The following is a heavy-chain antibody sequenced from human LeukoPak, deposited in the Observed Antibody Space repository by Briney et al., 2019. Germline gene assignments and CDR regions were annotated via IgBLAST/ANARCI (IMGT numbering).Heavy chain of an antibody. V-gene: IGHV4-30-4*08. J-gene: IGHJ4*02. CDR3: ARGRPIWFGD. D-gene: IGHD3-10*01. Sequence: SETLSLTCTVSGVSISSGGYYWSWIRQPPGKGLEWIGYIYYSGSTYYNPSLKSRVTISVDTSKNQFSLKLSSVTAADTAVYYCARGRPIWFGDWGQGTLVTVSS. CDR2: IYYSGST. CDR1: GVSISSGGYY.